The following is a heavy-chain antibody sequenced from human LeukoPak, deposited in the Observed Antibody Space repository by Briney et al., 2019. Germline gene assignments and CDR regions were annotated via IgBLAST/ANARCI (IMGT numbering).Heavy chain of an antibody. CDR2: ISYDGSNK. V-gene: IGHV3-30*18. CDR1: GFTFSNYA. J-gene: IGHJ3*02. D-gene: IGHD3-22*01. CDR3: AKDSRYVDYYDSSDAFDI. Sequence: HPGGSLRLSCAASGFTFSNYAMNWVRQAPGKGLEWVAVISYDGSNKYYADSVKGRFTISRDNSKNTLYLQMNSLRAEDTAVYYCAKDSRYVDYYDSSDAFDIWGQGTMVTVSS.